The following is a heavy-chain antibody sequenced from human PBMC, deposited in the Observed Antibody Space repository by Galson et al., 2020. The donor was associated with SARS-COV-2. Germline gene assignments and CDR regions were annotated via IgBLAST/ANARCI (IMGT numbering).Heavy chain of an antibody. J-gene: IGHJ4*02. Sequence: GGSLRLSCAASGFTFSSHAIHWIRQAPGKGLEWVAQIFYDGSDKYYGDSVKGRFTISRDSSKNMVYLQMNNLKVDDTAVYYCARDGQLGSCWAFDYWGKGTLVTVSS. V-gene: IGHV3-33*01. CDR1: GFTFSSHA. CDR3: ARDGQLGSCWAFDY. D-gene: IGHD2-15*01. CDR2: IFYDGSDK.